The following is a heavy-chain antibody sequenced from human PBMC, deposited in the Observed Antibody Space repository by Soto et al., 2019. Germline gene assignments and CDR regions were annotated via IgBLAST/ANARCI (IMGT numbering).Heavy chain of an antibody. CDR1: GGSFSGYY. V-gene: IGHV4-34*01. J-gene: IGHJ4*02. CDR3: ARDRGPNTPDY. D-gene: IGHD2-2*02. Sequence: SEPLSLTCAVYGGSFSGYYWSWIRQPPGKGLEWIGEINHSGSTNYNPSLKSRVTISRDNAKNSLYLQMNSLRVDDTAVYYCARDRGPNTPDYWGQGTLVTVSS. CDR2: INHSGST.